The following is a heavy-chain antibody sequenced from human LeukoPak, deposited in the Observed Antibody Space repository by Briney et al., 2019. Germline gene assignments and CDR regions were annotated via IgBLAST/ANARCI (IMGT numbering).Heavy chain of an antibody. J-gene: IGHJ4*02. D-gene: IGHD4-17*01. CDR3: AREQAGDYGDPRPVYYFDY. CDR2: IWYDGSNK. Sequence: GGSLRLSCAASGFTFSSYGMHGVRQAPGKGLEGVAVIWYDGSNKYYADSVKGRFTISRDNSKNTLYLQMNSLRAEDTAVYYCAREQAGDYGDPRPVYYFDYWGQGTLVTVSS. CDR1: GFTFSSYG. V-gene: IGHV3-33*01.